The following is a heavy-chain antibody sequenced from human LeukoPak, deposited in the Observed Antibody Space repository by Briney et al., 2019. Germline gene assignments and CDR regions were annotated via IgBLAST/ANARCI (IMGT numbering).Heavy chain of an antibody. J-gene: IGHJ4*02. CDR1: GGSFSGYY. CDR3: AKTHSHFPPYFDY. V-gene: IGHV4-34*01. D-gene: IGHD4-11*01. Sequence: SETLSLTCAVYGGSFSGYYWSWIRQPPGKGLEWIGEINHSGRTNYNPSLKSRVTLSLDKSKNQFSLQLSSVTAADTAMYYCAKTHSHFPPYFDYWGQGTLVIVSS. CDR2: INHSGRT.